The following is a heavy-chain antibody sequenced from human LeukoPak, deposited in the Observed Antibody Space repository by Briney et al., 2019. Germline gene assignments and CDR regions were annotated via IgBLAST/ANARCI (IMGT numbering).Heavy chain of an antibody. CDR3: AYMRGLYYGIDY. V-gene: IGHV3-23*01. CDR2: ISGSDGST. J-gene: IGHJ4*02. Sequence: GGSLRLSCAASGFTFSSYAMTWVRQAPGKGLEWVSSISGSDGSTCYADSVKGRFTISRDNSKNTLYLQMNSLRAEDTAVYYCAYMRGLYYGIDYWGQGTLVTVSS. CDR1: GFTFSSYA. D-gene: IGHD3-10*01.